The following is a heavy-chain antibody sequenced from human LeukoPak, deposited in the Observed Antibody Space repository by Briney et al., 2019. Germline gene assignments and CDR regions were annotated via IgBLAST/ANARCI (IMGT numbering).Heavy chain of an antibody. D-gene: IGHD6-19*01. CDR2: ISSSSSYI. CDR1: GFIFNYYS. V-gene: IGHV3-21*01. CDR3: ARDRGYSSGWYGGWFDP. J-gene: IGHJ5*02. Sequence: AGGSLRLSCAASGFIFNYYSMNWVRQAPGKGLEWVSSISSSSSYIYYADSVKGRFTISRDNAKNSLYLQMNSLRAEDTAVYYCARDRGYSSGWYGGWFDPWGQGTLVTVSS.